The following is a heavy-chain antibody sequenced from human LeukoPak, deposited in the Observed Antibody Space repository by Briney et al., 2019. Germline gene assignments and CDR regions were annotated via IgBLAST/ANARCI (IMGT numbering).Heavy chain of an antibody. D-gene: IGHD3-22*01. J-gene: IGHJ6*02. CDR3: ATPYDSSGYYRYYYYGMDV. V-gene: IGHV1-24*01. Sequence: ASVKVSCKVSGYTLTELSMHWVRQAPGKGLEWMGGFDPEDGETIYAQKFQGRVTMTEDTSTDTAYMELSSLRSEDTAVCYCATPYDSSGYYRYYYYGMDVWGQGTTVTVSS. CDR2: FDPEDGET. CDR1: GYTLTELS.